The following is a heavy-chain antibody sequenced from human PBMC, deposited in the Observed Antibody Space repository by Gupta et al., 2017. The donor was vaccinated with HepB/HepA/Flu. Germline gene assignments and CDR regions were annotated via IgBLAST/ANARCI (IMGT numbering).Heavy chain of an antibody. J-gene: IGHJ4*02. Sequence: EVQLLESGGDLIQPGGSLRLSCAAFGFLFSNYAMNWVRQAPGKGLEWVAGTSRRDGNTYYADSVRGRFTISRDNSKNTLYLQMNSLRPEDTAIYYCAKAPSGVVIDSLDSWGQGTLVTVSS. CDR1: GFLFSNYA. CDR3: AKAPSGVVIDSLDS. D-gene: IGHD3-22*01. CDR2: TSRRDGNT. V-gene: IGHV3-23*01.